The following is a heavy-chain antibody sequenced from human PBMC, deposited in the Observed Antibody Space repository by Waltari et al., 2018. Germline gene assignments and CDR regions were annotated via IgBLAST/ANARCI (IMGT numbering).Heavy chain of an antibody. V-gene: IGHV4-38-2*01. CDR1: GYSISRGYY. CDR3: ARVRDYDILTGYSHDAFDI. CDR2: IYHSGST. J-gene: IGHJ3*02. Sequence: QVQLQESGPGLVKPSETLSLTCAVSGYSISRGYYWGWIRQPQGKGLEWIGSIYHSGSTYYNPSLKSRVTISVDTSKNQFSLKLSSVTAADTAVYYCARVRDYDILTGYSHDAFDIWGQGTMVTVSS. D-gene: IGHD3-9*01.